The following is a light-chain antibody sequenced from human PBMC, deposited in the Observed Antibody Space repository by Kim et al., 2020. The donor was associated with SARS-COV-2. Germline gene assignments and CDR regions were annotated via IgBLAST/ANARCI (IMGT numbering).Light chain of an antibody. CDR3: QQSYSTPLYT. CDR2: AAP. V-gene: IGKV1-39*01. CDR1: QSISSY. Sequence: DIQMTQSPSSLSASVGDRVTITCRASQSISSYLNWYQQKPGKAPKLLIYAAPSLQSGVPSRFSGSGSGTDFTLTISSLQPEDFATYYCQQSYSTPLYTFGQGTKLEI. J-gene: IGKJ2*01.